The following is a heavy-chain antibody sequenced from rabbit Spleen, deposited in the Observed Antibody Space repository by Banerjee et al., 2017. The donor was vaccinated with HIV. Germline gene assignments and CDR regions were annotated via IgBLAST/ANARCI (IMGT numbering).Heavy chain of an antibody. D-gene: IGHD1-1*01. CDR1: RFSFSSGYD. CDR3: ARDLVAVIGWNFSL. CDR2: INGVTGRA. J-gene: IGHJ6*01. V-gene: IGHV1S45*01. Sequence: QEQLVESGGGLVQPEGSLTLTCTASRFSFSSGYDMCWVRQAPGKGLQWIACINGVTGRAVYATWAKGRFTFSKTSSTTVTLQMTSLTAADTATYFCARDLVAVIGWNFSLWGPGTLVTVS.